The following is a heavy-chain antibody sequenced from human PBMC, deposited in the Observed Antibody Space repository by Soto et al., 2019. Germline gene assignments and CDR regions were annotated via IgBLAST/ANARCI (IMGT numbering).Heavy chain of an antibody. J-gene: IGHJ6*02. CDR1: GGSISSYY. D-gene: IGHD2-15*01. CDR2: IYYSGST. Sequence: ASETLSLTCTVSGGSISSYYWSWIRQPPGKGLEWIGYIYYSGSTNYNPSLKSRVTISVDTSKNQFSLKLSSVTAADTAVYYCAGGSVVAATEYYYYYGMDVWGQGTTVTVSS. CDR3: AGGSVVAATEYYYYYGMDV. V-gene: IGHV4-59*01.